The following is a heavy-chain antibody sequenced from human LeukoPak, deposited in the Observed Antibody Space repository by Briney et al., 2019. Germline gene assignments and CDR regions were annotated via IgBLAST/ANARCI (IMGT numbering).Heavy chain of an antibody. CDR2: ISGSGGST. D-gene: IGHD3-22*01. Sequence: GGSLRLSCAASGFTFSSYGMSWVRQAPGNGLEWVSAISGSGGSTYYADSVKGRFTISRDNSKHTLYLQMNSLRAEETAVYYCAKGSSGKNYFDYWGQGTLVTVSS. CDR1: GFTFSSYG. V-gene: IGHV3-23*01. J-gene: IGHJ4*02. CDR3: AKGSSGKNYFDY.